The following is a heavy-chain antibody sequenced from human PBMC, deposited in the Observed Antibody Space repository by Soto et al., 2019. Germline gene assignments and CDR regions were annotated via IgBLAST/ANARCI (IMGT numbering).Heavy chain of an antibody. Sequence: ASVKVSCKASGYTFTTYGIGWVRQAPGQGLEWMGWISPYNGNTNYAQKLQGRVTMTTDTSTSTAYMELRSLRSDDTAVYYCASGPITIFGVARDFYWGQGTLVTVSS. D-gene: IGHD3-3*01. CDR2: ISPYNGNT. CDR3: ASGPITIFGVARDFY. J-gene: IGHJ4*02. V-gene: IGHV1-18*01. CDR1: GYTFTTYG.